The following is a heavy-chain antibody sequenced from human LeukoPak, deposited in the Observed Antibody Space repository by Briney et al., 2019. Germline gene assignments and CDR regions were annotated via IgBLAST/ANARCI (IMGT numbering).Heavy chain of an antibody. CDR3: ARAPGGSYSSLNYYYMDV. CDR1: GFTFDDYG. V-gene: IGHV3-20*01. CDR2: INWNAGST. Sequence: GGSLRLSCAVFGFTFDDYGMSWVRQTPGKGLEWVSSINWNAGSTGYADSVKGRFTISRDNAKNSLYLQMGSLRAEDTALYHCARAPGGSYSSLNYYYMDVWGKGTTVTVSS. D-gene: IGHD1-26*01. J-gene: IGHJ6*03.